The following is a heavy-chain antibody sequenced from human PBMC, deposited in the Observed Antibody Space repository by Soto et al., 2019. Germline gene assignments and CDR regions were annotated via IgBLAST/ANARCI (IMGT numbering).Heavy chain of an antibody. J-gene: IGHJ4*02. CDR3: ARIPNRGYTSPLDY. CDR2: MSYHGSNK. CDR1: GFTFSDYG. D-gene: IGHD3-22*01. V-gene: IGHV3-30*03. Sequence: GGSLRLSCAVSGFTFSDYGMHWGRQAPGKGLEWVAVMSYHGSNKYYADSVKGRFTISRDNSKNTLYLQMNSLRPEDTAVYYCARIPNRGYTSPLDYWGQGTRVTVS.